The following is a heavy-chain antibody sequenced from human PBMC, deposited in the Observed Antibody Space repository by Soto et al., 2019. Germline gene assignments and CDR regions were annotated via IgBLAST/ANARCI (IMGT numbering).Heavy chain of an antibody. D-gene: IGHD6-13*01. Sequence: ASVKVSCKASEGTFNSYAIAWVRQAPGQGLEWMGGIIPYYNTLNYAQKFQDRVTITADDSTNTVYMELSSLRSDDTAVYFCASGASRWYPYFFDSWAQGTLVTVSS. CDR2: IIPYYNTL. V-gene: IGHV1-69*13. CDR3: ASGASRWYPYFFDS. J-gene: IGHJ4*02. CDR1: EGTFNSYA.